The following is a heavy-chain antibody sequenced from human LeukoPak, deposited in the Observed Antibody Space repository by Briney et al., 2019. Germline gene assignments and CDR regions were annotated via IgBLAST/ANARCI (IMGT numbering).Heavy chain of an antibody. D-gene: IGHD2-15*01. CDR1: GGSISNYY. CDR2: IYYSGST. Sequence: SETLSLTCTVSGGSISNYYWSWIRQPPGKGLEWIGYIYYSGSTNYNPSLKSRVTISVDTSKNQFSLKLSSVTAADTAVYYCARDGGQGYYFDYWGQGTLVTVSS. J-gene: IGHJ4*02. CDR3: ARDGGQGYYFDY. V-gene: IGHV4-59*01.